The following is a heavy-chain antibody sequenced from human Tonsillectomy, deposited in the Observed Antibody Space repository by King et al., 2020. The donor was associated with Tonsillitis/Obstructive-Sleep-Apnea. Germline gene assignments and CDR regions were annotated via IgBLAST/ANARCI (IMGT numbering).Heavy chain of an antibody. CDR2: ICPGDSDT. CDR1: GYSFTSYW. Sequence: VQLVESGAEVKKPGESLKISCKGSGYSFTSYWIGWVRQMPGKGLEWMGIICPGDSDTRYSPSFQGQVTMSADKSISTAYLQWSSLKTSDTAMYYCARDLDPRTTKGTEAFDIWGQGTMVTVSS. CDR3: ARDLDPRTTKGTEAFDI. V-gene: IGHV5-51*03. J-gene: IGHJ3*02. D-gene: IGHD1-1*01.